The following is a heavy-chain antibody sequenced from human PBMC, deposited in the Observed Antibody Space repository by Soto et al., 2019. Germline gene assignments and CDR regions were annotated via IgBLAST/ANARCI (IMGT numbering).Heavy chain of an antibody. D-gene: IGHD3-10*01. CDR3: ARDSLLTGTMVPGVITPNNYYYYGMDV. J-gene: IGHJ6*02. CDR2: ISAYNGNT. V-gene: IGHV1-18*01. Sequence: QVQLVQSGAEVKKPGASVKVSCKASGYTFTSYGISWVRQAPGQGLEWMGWISAYNGNTNYAQKLQGRGTMTTDTSTNTAYLELRSLRSDDPAVYYGARDSLLTGTMVPGVITPNNYYYYGMDVWGQGTTVTVSS. CDR1: GYTFTSYG.